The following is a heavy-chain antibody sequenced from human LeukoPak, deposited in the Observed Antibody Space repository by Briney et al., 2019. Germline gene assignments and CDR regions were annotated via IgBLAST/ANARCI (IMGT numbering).Heavy chain of an antibody. CDR1: GYMFTDYY. V-gene: IGHV1-2*02. CDR3: ARESFSTLTSATYAFDI. D-gene: IGHD4-17*01. J-gene: IGHJ3*02. Sequence: GASVKVSCKTSGYMFTDYYMHWVRQAPGQGLEWMGWINLNSGGTNSAQRFQGRVTMTRDTSISTAYMELSRLRSDDTAVYYCARESFSTLTSATYAFDIWGQGTMVTVSS. CDR2: INLNSGGT.